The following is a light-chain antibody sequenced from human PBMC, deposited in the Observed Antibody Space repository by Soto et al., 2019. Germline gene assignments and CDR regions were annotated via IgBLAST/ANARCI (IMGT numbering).Light chain of an antibody. Sequence: EVVLTQSPHTLSLSPGERATLSCRASQGVSNSYLAWYQQKPGQAPRLLISRASNRATGIPDRFSGSGSETDFTLTISRLEPEDFAVYYCQQYGSLYTFGQGTKLEI. CDR1: QGVSNSY. V-gene: IGKV3-20*01. CDR3: QQYGSLYT. J-gene: IGKJ2*01. CDR2: RAS.